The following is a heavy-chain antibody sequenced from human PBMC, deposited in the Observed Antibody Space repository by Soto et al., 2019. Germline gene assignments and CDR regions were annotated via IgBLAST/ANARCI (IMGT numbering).Heavy chain of an antibody. CDR1: GFTFSSYG. Sequence: QVQLVESGGGVVQPGRSLRLSCAASGFTFSSYGMHWVRQAPGKGLEWVAVIWYDGSNKYYADSVKGRFTISRDNSKNTLYLQMNSLRAEDTAVYYCARDSIVVVVAATSLDYWGQGTLVTVSS. V-gene: IGHV3-33*01. J-gene: IGHJ4*02. CDR2: IWYDGSNK. D-gene: IGHD2-15*01. CDR3: ARDSIVVVVAATSLDY.